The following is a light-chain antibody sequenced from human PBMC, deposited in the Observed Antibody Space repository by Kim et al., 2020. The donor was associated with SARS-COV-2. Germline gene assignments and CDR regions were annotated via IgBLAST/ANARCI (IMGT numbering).Light chain of an antibody. V-gene: IGKV3-20*01. J-gene: IGKJ1*01. Sequence: EIVLTQSPDTVSLSPGERVTLSCRASRSVSNSYLAWYQQKPGQAPRLLINGASSRATGIPDRFGGSGSETDFTLTISRLEPEDFAVYYCHQYGNSPQTFGQGTKVDIK. CDR3: HQYGNSPQT. CDR1: RSVSNSY. CDR2: GAS.